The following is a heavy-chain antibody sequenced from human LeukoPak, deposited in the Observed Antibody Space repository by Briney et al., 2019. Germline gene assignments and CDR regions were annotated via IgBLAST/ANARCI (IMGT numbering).Heavy chain of an antibody. Sequence: ASVKVSCKASGYTFTSYGFSWVRQAPGQGLEWMGWISAYNGNTNYAQNLQGRVTMTTDTSTSTAYMELSSLKSDDTAVYYCTSDGGWYFNYWGQGSLVTVSS. D-gene: IGHD6-19*01. CDR3: TSDGGWYFNY. V-gene: IGHV1-18*01. J-gene: IGHJ4*02. CDR2: ISAYNGNT. CDR1: GYTFTSYG.